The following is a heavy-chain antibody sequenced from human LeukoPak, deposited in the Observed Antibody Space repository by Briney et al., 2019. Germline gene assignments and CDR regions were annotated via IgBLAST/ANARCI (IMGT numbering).Heavy chain of an antibody. CDR1: GGSISNYY. J-gene: IGHJ4*02. V-gene: IGHV4-59*01. CDR3: ARGGVWELLDY. Sequence: SETLSLTCTVSGGSISNYYWSWIRQPPGKGLEWIGNIYYSGSTNYNPSLKSRVTLSLDTSKNQFSLKLSSVTAADTAVYYCARGGVWELLDYWGQGNLVTVSS. CDR2: IYYSGST. D-gene: IGHD1-26*01.